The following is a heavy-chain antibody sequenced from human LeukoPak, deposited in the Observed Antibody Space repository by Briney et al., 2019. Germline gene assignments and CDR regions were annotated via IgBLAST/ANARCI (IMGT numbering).Heavy chain of an antibody. CDR3: AKDRGVGGGDDYFDY. CDR1: GFTFSSYA. Sequence: GGSLRLSCAAFGFTFSSYAMSWVRQAPGKGLEWVSAISGSGGSTYYADSVKGRFTISRDNSKNTLYLQMNSLRAEDTAVYYCAKDRGVGGGDDYFDYWGQGTLVTVSS. V-gene: IGHV3-23*01. J-gene: IGHJ4*02. CDR2: ISGSGGST. D-gene: IGHD3-10*01.